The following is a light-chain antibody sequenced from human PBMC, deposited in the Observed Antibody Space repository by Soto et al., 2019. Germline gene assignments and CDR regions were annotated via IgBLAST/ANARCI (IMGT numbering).Light chain of an antibody. CDR2: DAS. CDR3: QQRGNWPPIT. CDR1: QSVSSY. J-gene: IGKJ5*01. Sequence: EMVLTQSPATLSLYPGERATLSCRARQSVSSYLAWYQQKPGQAPRLLIYDASNRATGITARCSGSGSGNAFSLTIRRLEPGDFAVYDCQQRGNWPPITLGQGTRPEI. V-gene: IGKV3-11*01.